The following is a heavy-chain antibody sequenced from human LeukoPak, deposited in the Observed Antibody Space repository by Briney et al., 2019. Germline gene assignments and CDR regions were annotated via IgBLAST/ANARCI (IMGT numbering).Heavy chain of an antibody. Sequence: ASVKVSCKASGYTFTGYYMHWVRQAPGQGLEWMGWVNPSSGGTNYAQKFQGWVTMTRDTSISTAYMELSRLRSDDTAVYYCARDLSFGAGTHYFDYWGQGTLVTVSS. CDR1: GYTFTGYY. J-gene: IGHJ4*02. CDR2: VNPSSGGT. CDR3: ARDLSFGAGTHYFDY. V-gene: IGHV1-2*04. D-gene: IGHD6-19*01.